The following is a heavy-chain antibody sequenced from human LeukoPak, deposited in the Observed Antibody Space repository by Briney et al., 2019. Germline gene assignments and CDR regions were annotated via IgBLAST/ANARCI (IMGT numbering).Heavy chain of an antibody. J-gene: IGHJ3*02. CDR1: GFTFSSYW. Sequence: GGSLRLSCAASGFTFSSYWMSWVRQAPGKGLEWVAKIKQDGSEKYYVDSVKGRFTISRDNAKNSLYLQMNSLRAEDTAVYYCAREGSYDAFDIWGQGTMVTVSS. V-gene: IGHV3-7*01. CDR2: IKQDGSEK. CDR3: AREGSYDAFDI. D-gene: IGHD3-10*01.